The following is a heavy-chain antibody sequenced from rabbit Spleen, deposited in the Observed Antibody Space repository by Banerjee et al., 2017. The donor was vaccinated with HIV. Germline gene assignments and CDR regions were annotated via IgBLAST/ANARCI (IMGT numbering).Heavy chain of an antibody. CDR2: IDPIFTTT. Sequence: QEQLVESGGGLVQPGGSLKLSCKASGFDFRHYGVSWVRQAPGKGLEWIGYIDPIFTTTHYASWVNGRFTISRDIDQNTLYLQLNSLTAADTATYFCVRDQARMLDVWGPGTLVTV. D-gene: IGHD6-1*01. J-gene: IGHJ4*01. CDR3: VRDQARMLDV. V-gene: IGHV1S47*01. CDR1: GFDFRHYG.